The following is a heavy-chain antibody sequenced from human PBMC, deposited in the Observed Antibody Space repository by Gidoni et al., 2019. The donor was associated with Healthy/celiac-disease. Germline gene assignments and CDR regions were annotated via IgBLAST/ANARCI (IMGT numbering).Heavy chain of an antibody. CDR2: ISYDGSNK. CDR1: GFTFSRYA. V-gene: IGHV3-30-3*01. J-gene: IGHJ5*02. Sequence: QVQLVGAGGGGVQPGRSWRLSCAASGFTFSRYAMHGVRQAPGKGLDWVAVISYDGSNKYYAASVKGRFTISRDNSKNTLYLQMNSLRAEDTAVYYCARETWGPWGQGTLVTVSS. CDR3: ARETWGP. D-gene: IGHD3-16*01.